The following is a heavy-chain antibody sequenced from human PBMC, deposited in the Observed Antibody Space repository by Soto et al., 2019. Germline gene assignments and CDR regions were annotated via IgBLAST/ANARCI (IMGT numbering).Heavy chain of an antibody. Sequence: QVQLQESGPGLVKPSETLSLTCTVSSGSISSYLWSWIRQPPGKGLEWIGYIFYSGSTNYNPSLRSRVTRSVDTSKNQFSLKLSSVTAADTAVYYFARGVSDYYDSSGLSPGFDYWGQGTLVTVSS. D-gene: IGHD3-22*01. J-gene: IGHJ4*02. CDR1: SGSISSYL. CDR2: IFYSGST. CDR3: ARGVSDYYDSSGLSPGFDY. V-gene: IGHV4-59*01.